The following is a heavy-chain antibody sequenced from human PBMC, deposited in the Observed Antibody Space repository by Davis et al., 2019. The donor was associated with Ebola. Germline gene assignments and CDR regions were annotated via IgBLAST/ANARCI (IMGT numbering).Heavy chain of an antibody. J-gene: IGHJ4*02. V-gene: IGHV1-46*01. CDR2: INPSGGST. D-gene: IGHD5-12*01. Sequence: AASVQVSCKASAYTFTSYYLHWVRQAPGQGLEWMGIINPSGGSTSYAQKFQGRVTMTRDTSISTAYMELSRLRSDDTAVYYCARGLGIVLSLTATSDFDYWGQGTLVTVSS. CDR1: AYTFTSYY. CDR3: ARGLGIVLSLTATSDFDY.